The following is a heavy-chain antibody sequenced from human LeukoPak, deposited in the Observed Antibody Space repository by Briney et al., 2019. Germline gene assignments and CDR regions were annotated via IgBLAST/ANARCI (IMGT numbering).Heavy chain of an antibody. V-gene: IGHV4-30-4*08. CDR3: ARSSFYSSSWYFDY. CDR2: IYYSGST. J-gene: IGHJ4*02. Sequence: PSETLSLTCTVSGGSISSGSYYWSWVRQPPGKGLEWIGYIYYSGSTYYNPSLKSRVAISVDTSKNQFSLNLSSVTAADTAVYYCARSSFYSSSWYFDYWGQGTLVTASS. D-gene: IGHD6-13*01. CDR1: GGSISSGSYY.